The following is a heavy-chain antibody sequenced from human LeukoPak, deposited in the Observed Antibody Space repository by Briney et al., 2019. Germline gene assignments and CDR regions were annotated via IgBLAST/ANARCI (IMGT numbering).Heavy chain of an antibody. J-gene: IGHJ3*02. D-gene: IGHD3-10*01. CDR2: INHSGSA. CDR1: GGSFSGYY. CDR3: ARRPYYYQFFDI. Sequence: SSETLSLTCAVYGGSFSGYYWSWIRQPPGKGLEWIGEINHSGSANHNPSLKSRVTISVDTSKNQFSLKLSSVTAADTAVYYCARRPYYYQFFDIWGQGTMVTVSS. V-gene: IGHV4-34*01.